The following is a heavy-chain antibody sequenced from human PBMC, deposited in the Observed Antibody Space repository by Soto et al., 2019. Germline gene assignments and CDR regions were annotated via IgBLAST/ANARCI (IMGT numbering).Heavy chain of an antibody. CDR1: GGSMIAYY. J-gene: IGHJ4*02. CDR3: ARVRGTAGKRYFDY. CDR2: TYYSGST. V-gene: IGHV4-59*01. Sequence: SETLSLTCTVSGGSMIAYYWNWMRQPPGKGLQWIGYTYYSGSTTYNPSLKGRVTISVDSSKNQFSLKLDSVTPADTAVYYCARVRGTAGKRYFDYWGPGTLITVSS. D-gene: IGHD6-13*01.